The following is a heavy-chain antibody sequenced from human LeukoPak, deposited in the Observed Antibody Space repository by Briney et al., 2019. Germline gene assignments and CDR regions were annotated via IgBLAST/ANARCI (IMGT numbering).Heavy chain of an antibody. CDR1: GGFISCYH. D-gene: IGHD2-8*02. V-gene: IGHV4-59*08. Sequence: SETLSLICTVWGGFISCYHWRWIPQPREKALECLGYIFYCGRTNYNPSFKSRFSISLDTSKSQFSLKLTSVTAADTAMYYCARVGFRTGDNSLADYWGRGTQVTVSS. CDR3: ARVGFRTGDNSLADY. CDR2: IFYCGRT. J-gene: IGHJ4*02.